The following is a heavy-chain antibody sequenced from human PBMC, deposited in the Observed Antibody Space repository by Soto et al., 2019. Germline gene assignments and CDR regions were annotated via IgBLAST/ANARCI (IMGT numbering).Heavy chain of an antibody. Sequence: QVQLQESGPGVVRSSETLTLTCSVSGDSITTGGFYWSWARLLPGKGLQWLGYIYYTGAAYYNPALQSRVTISLDTSENQFSLKMTSLTAAASAVYYCASGTFSSISFDFWGPWRLVTVS. CDR3: ASGTFSSISFDF. CDR1: GDSITTGGFY. CDR2: IYYTGAA. V-gene: IGHV4-31*03. D-gene: IGHD6-13*01. J-gene: IGHJ4*02.